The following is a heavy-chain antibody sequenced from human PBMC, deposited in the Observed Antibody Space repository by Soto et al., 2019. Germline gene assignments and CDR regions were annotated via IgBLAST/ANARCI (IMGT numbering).Heavy chain of an antibody. CDR1: GYTFSNYG. CDR3: ARSGYRSGWHGGYFAL. V-gene: IGHV1-3*01. J-gene: IGHJ2*01. D-gene: IGHD6-25*01. CDR2: INAGNGNT. Sequence: DSAKVSCKASGYTFSNYGIHRVRQAPGQRLEWMGWINAGNGNTKYSQNFQDRLTMPRDTSATTAYMDLSSLRSEDTSVFYCARSGYRSGWHGGYFALCARG.